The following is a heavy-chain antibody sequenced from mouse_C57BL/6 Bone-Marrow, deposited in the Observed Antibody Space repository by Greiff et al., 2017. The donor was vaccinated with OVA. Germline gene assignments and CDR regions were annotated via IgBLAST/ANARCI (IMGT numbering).Heavy chain of an antibody. V-gene: IGHV3-6*01. CDR1: GYSITSGYY. CDR2: ISYDGSN. D-gene: IGHD2-3*01. Sequence: EVQLVESGPGLVKPSQSLSLTCSVTGYSITSGYYWNWIRQFPGNKLEWMGYISYDGSNNYNPSLKNRISITRDTSKNQFFLKLNSVTTEDTATYYCARAGIYDGYGAYWGQGTLVTVSA. J-gene: IGHJ3*01. CDR3: ARAGIYDGYGAY.